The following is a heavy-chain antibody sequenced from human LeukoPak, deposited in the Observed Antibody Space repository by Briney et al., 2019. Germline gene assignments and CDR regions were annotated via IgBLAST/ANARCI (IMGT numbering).Heavy chain of an antibody. D-gene: IGHD3-22*01. CDR1: GFTVSSNY. Sequence: GGSLRLSCAASGFTVSSNYMSWVRQAPGKGLEWVSVIYSGCSTCYSDSVKGRFTISRDNSKNTLYLQMNSLRAEHTAVYYCARDLGWRNGYYSDYWGQGTLVTVSS. CDR3: ARDLGWRNGYYSDY. CDR2: IYSGCST. J-gene: IGHJ4*02. V-gene: IGHV3-53*01.